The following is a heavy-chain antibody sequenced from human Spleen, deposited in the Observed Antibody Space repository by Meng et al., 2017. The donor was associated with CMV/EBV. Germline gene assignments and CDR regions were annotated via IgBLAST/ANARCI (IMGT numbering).Heavy chain of an antibody. CDR2: ISSSGSTT. Sequence: GESLKISCAASGFTFSSYEMNWVRQAPGKGLEWVSYISSSGSTTYYADSVKGRFTISRDNSKNTLYLQMNSLRAEDTAVYYCARDRHPHYDFWSGYQYYYYGMDVWGQGTTVTVSS. CDR3: ARDRHPHYDFWSGYQYYYYGMDV. D-gene: IGHD3-3*01. CDR1: GFTFSSYE. J-gene: IGHJ6*02. V-gene: IGHV3-48*03.